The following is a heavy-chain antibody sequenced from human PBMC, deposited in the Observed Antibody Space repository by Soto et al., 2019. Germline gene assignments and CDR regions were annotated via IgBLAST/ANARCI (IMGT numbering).Heavy chain of an antibody. CDR1: GFTFSSYA. V-gene: IGHV3-30*04. D-gene: IGHD6-13*01. J-gene: IGHJ4*02. CDR3: AKDLQQLADY. CDR2: ISYDGSNK. Sequence: QVQLVESGGGVVQPGRSRRLSCAASGFTFSSYAMHWVRQAPGKGLEWVAVISYDGSNKYYADSVKGRFTISRDNSKNTLYLQMNSLRAEDTAVYYCAKDLQQLADYWGQGTLVTVSS.